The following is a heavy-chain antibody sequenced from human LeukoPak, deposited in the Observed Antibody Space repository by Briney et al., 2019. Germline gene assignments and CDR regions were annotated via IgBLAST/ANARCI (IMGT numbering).Heavy chain of an antibody. V-gene: IGHV4-30-2*01. J-gene: IGHJ4*02. CDR1: GGSISSGGYS. CDR2: IYHSGST. Sequence: SQTLSLTCAVSGGSISSGGYSWSWIRQPPGKGLEWIGYIYHSGSTYYNPSLKSRVTISVDRSKSQFSLKLSSVTAADTAVYYCARAKRYFDYWGQGTLVTVSS. CDR3: ARAKRYFDY.